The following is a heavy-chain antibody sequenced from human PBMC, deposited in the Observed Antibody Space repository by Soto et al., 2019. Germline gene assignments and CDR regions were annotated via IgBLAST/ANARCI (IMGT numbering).Heavy chain of an antibody. CDR1: GGTFSSYA. CDR2: IIPIFGTA. J-gene: IGHJ6*02. CDR3: ARVDSSSAGPYYYGMDV. V-gene: IGHV1-69*13. D-gene: IGHD6-6*01. Sequence: SVKVSCKASGGTFSSYAISWVRQAPGQGLEWMGGIIPIFGTANYAQKFQGRVTITADESTSTAYMELSSLRSEDTAVYYCARVDSSSAGPYYYGMDVWGQGTTVTVSS.